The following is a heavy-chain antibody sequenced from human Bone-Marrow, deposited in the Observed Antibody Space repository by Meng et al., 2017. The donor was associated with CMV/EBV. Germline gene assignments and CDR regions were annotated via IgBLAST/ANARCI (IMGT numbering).Heavy chain of an antibody. CDR2: IRSDASNE. CDR1: GFSFSDYD. V-gene: IGHV3-30*02. Sequence: GESLKISCAASGFSFSDYDMHWVRQGPGKGLEWVASIRSDASNEYYVDSVKGRFTISRDNPKNALYLHLNNLRPEDTAVYYCAKNLYGTSWYGGVHFYSSVLDIWGRGTTVTVSS. D-gene: IGHD6-13*01. CDR3: AKNLYGTSWYGGVHFYSSVLDI. J-gene: IGHJ6*02.